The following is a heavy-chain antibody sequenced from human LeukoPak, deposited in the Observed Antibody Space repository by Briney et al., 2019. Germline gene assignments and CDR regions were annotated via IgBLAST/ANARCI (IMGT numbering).Heavy chain of an antibody. CDR1: GFTFISYA. CDR2: ISGSGGST. J-gene: IGHJ6*02. D-gene: IGHD4-17*01. Sequence: GGSLRLSCAASGFTFISYAMSWVRQAPGKGLEWVSAISGSGGSTYYADSVKGRFTISRDNSKNTLYLQMNSLRAEDTAVYYCAGTTVTTPGYYYYGMDVWGQGTTVTVSS. V-gene: IGHV3-23*01. CDR3: AGTTVTTPGYYYYGMDV.